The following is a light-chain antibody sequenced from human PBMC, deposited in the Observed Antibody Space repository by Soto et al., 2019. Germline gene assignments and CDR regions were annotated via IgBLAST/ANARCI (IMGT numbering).Light chain of an antibody. V-gene: IGKV3D-20*01. CDR3: QQYGNSPPPT. CDR2: DAS. J-gene: IGKJ4*01. Sequence: EIVLTQSPATLSLSPGERATLYCGASQSVSSSYLAWYQKRPGLAPRLLVYDASNRATGTPARFSGSGSGTDLTLTITGVETEDFAVYYCQQYGNSPPPTFGGGTKVDIK. CDR1: QSVSSSY.